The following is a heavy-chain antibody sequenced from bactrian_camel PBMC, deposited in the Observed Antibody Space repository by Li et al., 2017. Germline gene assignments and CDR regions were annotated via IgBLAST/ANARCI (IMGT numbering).Heavy chain of an antibody. Sequence: VQLVESGGGLVQPGKSLRLSCAASGFTFSSYDMSWVRQAPGKERELVSSIKRDGSTTYTDPVKGRFTISRDNAKNTLYLQLNSLKTDDTAMYYCTKDTVDLWGQGTQVTVS. CDR3: TKDTVDL. CDR2: IKRDGST. V-gene: IGHV3S10*01. CDR1: GFTFSSYD. J-gene: IGHJ4*01. D-gene: IGHD6*01.